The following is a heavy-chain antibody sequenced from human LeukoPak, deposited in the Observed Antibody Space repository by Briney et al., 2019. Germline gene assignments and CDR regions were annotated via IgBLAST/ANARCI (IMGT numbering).Heavy chain of an antibody. Sequence: ASVKVSCKASGYTFTSYDINWVRQATGQGLEWMGWMNPNSGNTGYAQKFQGRVTMTRNNSISTAYMELSSLRSEDTAVYYCARRLRWSENWFDPWGQRTLVSVSS. CDR1: GYTFTSYD. J-gene: IGHJ5*02. CDR2: MNPNSGNT. V-gene: IGHV1-8*01. CDR3: ARRLRWSENWFDP. D-gene: IGHD4-23*01.